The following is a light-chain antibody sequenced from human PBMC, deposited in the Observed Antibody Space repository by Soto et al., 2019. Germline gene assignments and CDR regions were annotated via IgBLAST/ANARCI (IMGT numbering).Light chain of an antibody. CDR3: QQYGNSAPIT. V-gene: IGKV4-1*01. J-gene: IGKJ5*01. Sequence: DIVMTQSPDSLAVSLGERATINCKSSQSVLDSSTNKNYLAWYQQKPGQPPKLLIYWASIRESGVPDRFSGSGSGTDFTLTISRLEPEDFALYYCQQYGNSAPITFGQGTRLEIK. CDR1: QSVLDSSTNKNY. CDR2: WAS.